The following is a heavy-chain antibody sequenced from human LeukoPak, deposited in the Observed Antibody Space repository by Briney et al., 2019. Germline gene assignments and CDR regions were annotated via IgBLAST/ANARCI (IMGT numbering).Heavy chain of an antibody. Sequence: GGSLRLSCAASGFTFSSYWMSWVRQAPGKGLEWVANIKQDGSEKYYVDSVKGRFTTSRDNAKNSLYLQMNSLRAEDTAVYYCARDRYTGYVRPFNPFDYWGQGTLVTVSS. CDR3: ARDRYTGYVRPFNPFDY. CDR2: IKQDGSEK. V-gene: IGHV3-7*01. J-gene: IGHJ4*02. CDR1: GFTFSSYW. D-gene: IGHD5-12*01.